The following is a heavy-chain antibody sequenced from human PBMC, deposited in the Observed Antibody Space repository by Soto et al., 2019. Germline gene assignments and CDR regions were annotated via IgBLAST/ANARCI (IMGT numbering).Heavy chain of an antibody. D-gene: IGHD3-22*01. CDR2: INAGNGNT. CDR3: ARGPYYYDSSGYPYYFDY. V-gene: IGHV1-3*01. Sequence: ASVKVSGKASGYTFTSYAMHWVRQAPGKRLEWMGWINAGNGNTKYSQKFQGRVTITRDTSASTAYMELSSLRSEDTAVYYCARGPYYYDSSGYPYYFDYWGQGTLVTVSS. J-gene: IGHJ4*02. CDR1: GYTFTSYA.